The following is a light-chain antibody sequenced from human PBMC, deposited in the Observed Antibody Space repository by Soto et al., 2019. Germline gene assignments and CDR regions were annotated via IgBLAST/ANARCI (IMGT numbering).Light chain of an antibody. CDR2: EVS. CDR1: ISDVGGYNF. V-gene: IGLV2-14*03. Sequence: QSSLAQPASVFGSPGQSITISCTGTISDVGGYNFVSWYQQHPGKAPKLMIYEVSNRPSGVSNRFSGSKSGNTASLTISGLQPGDEADYYCRSYTTSSTVVFGTGTKVTVL. J-gene: IGLJ1*01. CDR3: RSYTTSSTVV.